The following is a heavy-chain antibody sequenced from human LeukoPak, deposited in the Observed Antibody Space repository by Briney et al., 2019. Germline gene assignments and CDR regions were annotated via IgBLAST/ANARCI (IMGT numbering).Heavy chain of an antibody. Sequence: SETLSLTCTVSNGSIGSTIYYWAWIRQPPGKGLEWIGSIYYSGSTYYSPSLKSRVTISIDTSKNQFSLRLYSVIAADTAVYYCARHRTGSYPVGFDPWGQGTLVTVPS. V-gene: IGHV4-39*01. CDR2: IYYSGST. CDR1: NGSIGSTIYY. J-gene: IGHJ5*02. D-gene: IGHD1-26*01. CDR3: ARHRTGSYPVGFDP.